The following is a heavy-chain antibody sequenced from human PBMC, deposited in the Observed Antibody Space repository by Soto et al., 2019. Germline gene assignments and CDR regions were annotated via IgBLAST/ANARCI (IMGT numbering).Heavy chain of an antibody. CDR2: ISGGGSIT. CDR1: GFTFTNYA. Sequence: GGSLRLSCAACGFTFTNYAMTWVRQAPGKGLEWVSTISGGGSITYYADSLKGRFTISRDNSKNTLYLQINSRRAEDTAVYYCAKTIRGGYSSSWYYFDYWGQGTLVTVSS. CDR3: AKTIRGGYSSSWYYFDY. J-gene: IGHJ4*02. V-gene: IGHV3-23*01. D-gene: IGHD6-13*01.